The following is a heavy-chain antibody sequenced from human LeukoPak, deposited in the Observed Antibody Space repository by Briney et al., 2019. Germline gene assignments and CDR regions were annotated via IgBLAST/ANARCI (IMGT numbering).Heavy chain of an antibody. CDR3: ARGSKWSPGVSDL. V-gene: IGHV3-48*02. J-gene: IGHJ5*02. Sequence: PGGSLRLSCAVSGFTFRTHSMNWVRQAPGKGLEWLSYISSSSGTIYYADSVKGRFTISRDNAKNSLYLQMNSLGDEDTAIYYCARGSKWSPGVSDLWGRGTLVTVSS. CDR1: GFTFRTHS. D-gene: IGHD2-15*01. CDR2: ISSSSGTI.